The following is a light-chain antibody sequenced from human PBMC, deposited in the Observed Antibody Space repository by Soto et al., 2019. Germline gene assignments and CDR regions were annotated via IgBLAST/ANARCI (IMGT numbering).Light chain of an antibody. CDR3: QQYNSDSRT. Sequence: DIQMTQSPSSVSASVGDRVSITCRASQGVKTDLGWYQQKPGKAPKRLIYAASRLQSGVPSRFSGSGSGTEFTLTISSLQPEDFATYYCQQYNSDSRTFGQGTELDIK. V-gene: IGKV1-17*01. J-gene: IGKJ1*01. CDR1: QGVKTD. CDR2: AAS.